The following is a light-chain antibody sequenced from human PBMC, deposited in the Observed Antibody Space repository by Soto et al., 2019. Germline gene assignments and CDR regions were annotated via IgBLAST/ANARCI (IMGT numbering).Light chain of an antibody. CDR3: ASYTTSSTYV. V-gene: IGLV2-14*01. Sequence: QSALTQPASVSGSPAQSIAISCTGTSSDVGGYSYVSWYQQQPGKAPKLVISDVSNRPSGVSDRFSGSKSGNTASLTISGLQTEDEADYYCASYTTSSTYVFGTGTKLTVL. CDR2: DVS. CDR1: SSDVGGYSY. J-gene: IGLJ1*01.